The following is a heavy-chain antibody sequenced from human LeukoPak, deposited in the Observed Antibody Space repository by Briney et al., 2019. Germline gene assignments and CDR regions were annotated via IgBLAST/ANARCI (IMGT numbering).Heavy chain of an antibody. CDR1: GFTVSSNY. J-gene: IGHJ4*02. Sequence: GGSLRLSCAASGFTVSSNYMSWVRQAPGKGLEWVLVIYSGGSTYYADSVKGRFTISRDNSKNTLYLQMNSLRAEDTAVYYCARGTRYYYDSSGYYPYYWGQGTLVTVSS. CDR2: IYSGGST. D-gene: IGHD3-22*01. CDR3: ARGTRYYYDSSGYYPYY. V-gene: IGHV3-53*01.